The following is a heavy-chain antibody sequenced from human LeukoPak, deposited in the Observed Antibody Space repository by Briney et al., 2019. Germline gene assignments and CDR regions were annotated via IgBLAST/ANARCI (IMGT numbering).Heavy chain of an antibody. V-gene: IGHV4-61*02. CDR1: GGSISSGSYY. Sequence: SETLSLTCTVSGGSISSGSYYWSWIRQPAGKGLEWIGRIYTIGSTNYNPSLKSRITISVDTSKNQFSLKLSSVTAADTAVYYRAISKLERSTIDYWGQGTLVTVSS. CDR2: IYTIGST. D-gene: IGHD1-1*01. J-gene: IGHJ4*02. CDR3: AISKLERSTIDY.